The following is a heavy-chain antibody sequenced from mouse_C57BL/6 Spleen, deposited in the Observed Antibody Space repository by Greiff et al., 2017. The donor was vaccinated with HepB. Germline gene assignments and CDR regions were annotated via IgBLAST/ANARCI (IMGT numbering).Heavy chain of an antibody. CDR2: ISGGGGNT. D-gene: IGHD2-4*01. CDR3: ARAYDYDDAMDY. V-gene: IGHV5-9*01. Sequence: EVMLVESGGGLVKPGGSLKLSCAASGFTFSSYTMSWVRQTPEERLEWVATISGGGGNTYYPDSVKGRFTISRDNAKNTLYLQMSSLRSEDTALYYCARAYDYDDAMDYWGQGTSVTVSS. J-gene: IGHJ4*01. CDR1: GFTFSSYT.